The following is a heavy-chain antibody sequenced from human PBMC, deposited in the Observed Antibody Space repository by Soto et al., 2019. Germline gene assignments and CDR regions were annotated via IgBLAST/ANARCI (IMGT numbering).Heavy chain of an antibody. CDR3: ALPATAIRIDY. CDR2: IIPIFGTA. D-gene: IGHD2-2*02. CDR1: RGTFSSYA. Sequence: SVKVSCKASRGTFSSYAISWVRQAPGQGLEWMGGIIPIFGTANYAQKFQGRVTITADESTSTAYMELSSLRSEDTAVYYCALPATAIRIDYWGQGTLVTVSS. J-gene: IGHJ4*02. V-gene: IGHV1-69*13.